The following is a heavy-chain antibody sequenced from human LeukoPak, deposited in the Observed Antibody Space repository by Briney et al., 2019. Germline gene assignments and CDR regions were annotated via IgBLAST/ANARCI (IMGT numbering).Heavy chain of an antibody. D-gene: IGHD4-17*01. CDR3: ARASATVWAFDI. Sequence: SETLSLTCAVSGGSISSSNWWSWVRQPPGKGLEWIGEIYHSGSTNYNPSLKSRVTISVDKSNNQFSLKLSSVTAADTAVYYCARASATVWAFDIWGEGTMVTVSS. CDR2: IYHSGST. CDR1: GGSISSSNW. V-gene: IGHV4-4*02. J-gene: IGHJ3*02.